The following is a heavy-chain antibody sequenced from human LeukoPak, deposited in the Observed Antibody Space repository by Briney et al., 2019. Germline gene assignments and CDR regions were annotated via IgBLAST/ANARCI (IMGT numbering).Heavy chain of an antibody. Sequence: SETLSLTCTVSGGSISSYYWSWIRQPPGKGLEWIGYIYYSGSTNYNPSLKSRVTISVDTSKNQFSLKLSSVTAADTAVYYRAREDPKEDAFDIWGQGTMVTVSS. CDR1: GGSISSYY. CDR3: AREDPKEDAFDI. J-gene: IGHJ3*02. V-gene: IGHV4-59*01. CDR2: IYYSGST.